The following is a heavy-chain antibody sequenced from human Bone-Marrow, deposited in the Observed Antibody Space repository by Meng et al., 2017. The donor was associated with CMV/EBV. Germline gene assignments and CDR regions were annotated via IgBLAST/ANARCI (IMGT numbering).Heavy chain of an antibody. J-gene: IGHJ6*02. CDR1: GGPISSYY. Sequence: SETLSLTCTVSGGPISSYYWSWIRQPPGKGLEGIGYIYYSGSTNYNPSLKRRVTISVDTSKNQFSLKLSSVTAADTAVYYCARDLPSNYYYGMDVWGQGTTVTVSS. V-gene: IGHV4-59*01. CDR2: IYYSGST. CDR3: ARDLPSNYYYGMDV.